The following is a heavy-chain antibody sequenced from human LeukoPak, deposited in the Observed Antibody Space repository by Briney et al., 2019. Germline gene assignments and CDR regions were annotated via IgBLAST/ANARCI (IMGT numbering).Heavy chain of an antibody. V-gene: IGHV4-4*07. CDR2: IYTSGST. D-gene: IGHD3-16*02. CDR1: GGSISSYY. J-gene: IGHJ3*02. CDR3: ARGVPRRPLDAFDI. Sequence: SETLSLTCTVSGGSISSYYWSWIRQPAGKGLEWIGRIYTSGSTNYNPSLKSRVTMSVDTSKNQFSLKLSSVTAADTAVYYCARGVPRRPLDAFDIWGKGTRVTVSS.